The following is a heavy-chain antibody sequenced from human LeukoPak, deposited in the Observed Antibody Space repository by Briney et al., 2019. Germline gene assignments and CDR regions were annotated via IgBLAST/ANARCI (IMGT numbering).Heavy chain of an antibody. CDR2: ISYDGSNK. CDR1: GFTFSSYA. D-gene: IGHD3-3*01. J-gene: IGHJ5*02. Sequence: PGGSLRLSCAASGFTFSSYAMHWVRQAPGKGLEWVALISYDGSNKYYADSVKARFIISRDNSKNTVYLQMNSLRAEDTAVYYCARARTQVTIFGVDQYNWFDPWGQGTLVTVSS. CDR3: ARARTQVTIFGVDQYNWFDP. V-gene: IGHV3-30*04.